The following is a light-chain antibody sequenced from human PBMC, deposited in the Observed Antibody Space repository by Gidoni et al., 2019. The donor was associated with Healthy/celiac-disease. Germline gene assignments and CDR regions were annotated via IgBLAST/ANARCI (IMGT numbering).Light chain of an antibody. Sequence: PASPSATPKEKVTITCRASQSISRYLHWYQQKPEQAPKLLIKAASKLYSGVPSRFSGSGSGTDFTLTISSLEAEDVATYYCHQSSSIPYTFGQGTKLEIK. CDR2: AAS. J-gene: IGKJ2*01. CDR1: QSISRY. CDR3: HQSSSIPYT. V-gene: IGKV6-21*01.